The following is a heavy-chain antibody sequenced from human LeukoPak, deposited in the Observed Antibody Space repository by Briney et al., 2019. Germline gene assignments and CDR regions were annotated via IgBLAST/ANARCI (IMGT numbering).Heavy chain of an antibody. D-gene: IGHD3-22*01. Sequence: SETLSLTCAVYGGSFSGYYWSWIRQPPGKGLEWIGEINHSGSTNYNPSLKSRVTISVDTSKNQFSLKLSSVTAADTAVYYCARGRGYYYDSTPHWYWGQGTLVTVSS. CDR2: INHSGST. CDR1: GGSFSGYY. CDR3: ARGRGYYYDSTPHWY. V-gene: IGHV4-34*01. J-gene: IGHJ4*02.